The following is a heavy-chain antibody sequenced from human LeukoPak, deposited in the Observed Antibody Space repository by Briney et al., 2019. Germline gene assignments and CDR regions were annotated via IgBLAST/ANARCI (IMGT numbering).Heavy chain of an antibody. D-gene: IGHD3-10*01. V-gene: IGHV4-38-2*02. CDR1: GYSISSGYY. Sequence: PSETLSLTCTVSGYSISSGYYWGWIRQPPGKGLEWIGSIYHSGSTYYNPSLKSRVTISVDTSKNQFSLKLSSVTAADTAVYYCARPMYYYGSGSVDYWGQGTLVTVSS. CDR3: ARPMYYYGSGSVDY. J-gene: IGHJ4*02. CDR2: IYHSGST.